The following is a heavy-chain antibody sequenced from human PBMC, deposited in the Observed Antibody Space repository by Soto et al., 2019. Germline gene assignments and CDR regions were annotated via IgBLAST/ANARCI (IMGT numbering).Heavy chain of an antibody. CDR3: ARVTGSSIFGVVIPYNWFDP. V-gene: IGHV1-18*04. J-gene: IGHJ5*02. D-gene: IGHD3-3*01. CDR2: ISAYNGNT. CDR1: GYTFTSYG. Sequence: GASVKVSCKASGYTFTSYGISWVRQAPGRGLEWMGWISAYNGNTNYAQKLQGRVTMTTDTSTSTAYMELRSLRSDDTAVYYCARVTGSSIFGVVIPYNWFDPWGRGTLVTVS.